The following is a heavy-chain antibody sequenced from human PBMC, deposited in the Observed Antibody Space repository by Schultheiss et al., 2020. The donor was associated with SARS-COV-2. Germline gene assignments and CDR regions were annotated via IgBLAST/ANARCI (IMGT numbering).Heavy chain of an antibody. CDR3: AQQLVPYYFDY. CDR2: IYQSGAT. V-gene: IGHV4-38-2*01. Sequence: SETLSLTCGVSGYSISSAYYWGWIRQPPGKGLEWIGSIYQSGATYYNSSLKSRVTISTDTPTNQFSLKLSSVSAADAAVYYCAQQLVPYYFDYWGQGTLVTVSS. CDR1: GYSISSAYY. D-gene: IGHD6-13*01. J-gene: IGHJ4*02.